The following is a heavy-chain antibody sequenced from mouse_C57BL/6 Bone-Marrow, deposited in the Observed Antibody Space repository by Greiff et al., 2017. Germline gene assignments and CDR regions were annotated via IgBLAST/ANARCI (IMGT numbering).Heavy chain of an antibody. CDR2: IDPENGDT. Sequence: WVKQRPEQGLEWIGWIDPENGDTEYASKFQGKATITVDTSSNTAYLQLSSLTSEDTAVYYCTRIAYWGQGTLVTVSA. V-gene: IGHV14-4*01. J-gene: IGHJ3*01. CDR3: TRIAY.